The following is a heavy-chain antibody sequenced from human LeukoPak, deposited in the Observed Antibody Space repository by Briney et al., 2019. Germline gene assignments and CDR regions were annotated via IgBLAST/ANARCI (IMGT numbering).Heavy chain of an antibody. J-gene: IGHJ6*03. CDR1: GYTFTSYD. CDR3: ARRAVDNSYYYYMDV. D-gene: IGHD6-19*01. Sequence: ASVKVSCKASGYTFTSYDINWVRQVTGQGLEWMGWMNPKSGNTGYAQEFQGRVTITGNTSISTTYMEVSSLRYEDTAVYYCARRAVDNSYYYYMDVWGKGTTVTVSS. CDR2: MNPKSGNT. V-gene: IGHV1-8*03.